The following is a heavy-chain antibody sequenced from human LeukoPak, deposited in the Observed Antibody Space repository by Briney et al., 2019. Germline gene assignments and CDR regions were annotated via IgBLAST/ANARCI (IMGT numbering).Heavy chain of an antibody. CDR2: ISGSGGNT. CDR1: GLPFSRYA. Sequence: GGSLRLSCAASGLPFSRYAMSWVGQSPGKGLEWVSAISGSGGNTYSADSVKGRCTISRDNSLQTLFLHVNSLRAEDTAVYYCARGMSATSGYLELEYWGQGALVTVST. J-gene: IGHJ4*02. V-gene: IGHV3-23*01. D-gene: IGHD3-22*01. CDR3: ARGMSATSGYLELEY.